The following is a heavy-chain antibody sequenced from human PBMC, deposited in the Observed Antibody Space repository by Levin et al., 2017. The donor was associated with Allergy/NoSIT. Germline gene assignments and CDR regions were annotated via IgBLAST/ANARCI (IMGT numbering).Heavy chain of an antibody. CDR3: ATAPPDFAWFDFDY. CDR1: GFTFSSYS. D-gene: IGHD3-9*01. J-gene: IGHJ4*02. CDR2: ISSTSRYI. V-gene: IGHV3-21*01. Sequence: PGGSLRLSCAASGFTFSSYSMNWVRQAPGKGLEWVSSISSTSRYIYYADSVKGRFTISRDNAKNSVHLQMNSLRAEDTAVYYFATAPPDFAWFDFDYWGQGTLVTVSS.